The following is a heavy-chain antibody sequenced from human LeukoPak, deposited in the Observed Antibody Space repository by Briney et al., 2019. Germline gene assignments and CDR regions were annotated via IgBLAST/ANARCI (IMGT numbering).Heavy chain of an antibody. Sequence: GGSLRLSCAASGFNFSNYDMHWVRQAPGKGLEWVSVISGSGGSTHYAGSVKGRFTISRDNSENTLYLQMDSLRADDTAVYYCAKGTLSVAGRFDYWGQGTLVTVSS. J-gene: IGHJ4*02. D-gene: IGHD6-19*01. CDR3: AKGTLSVAGRFDY. CDR1: GFNFSNYD. V-gene: IGHV3-23*01. CDR2: ISGSGGST.